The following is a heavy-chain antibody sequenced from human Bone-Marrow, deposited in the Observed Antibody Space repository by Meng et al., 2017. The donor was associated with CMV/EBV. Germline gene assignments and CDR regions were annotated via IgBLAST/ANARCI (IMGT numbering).Heavy chain of an antibody. CDR1: GYTFTSYD. CDR2: MNPNSGNT. V-gene: IGHV1-8*03. D-gene: IGHD3-22*01. CDR3: ARAVGRFTMIVVAYFDY. J-gene: IGHJ4*02. Sequence: ASVKVSCKASGYTFTSYDINWVRQATGQGLEWMGWMNPNSGNTGYAQKFQGRVTITRNTSISTAYMELSSLRSEDTAVYYCARAVGRFTMIVVAYFDYWGQGTLVTVSS.